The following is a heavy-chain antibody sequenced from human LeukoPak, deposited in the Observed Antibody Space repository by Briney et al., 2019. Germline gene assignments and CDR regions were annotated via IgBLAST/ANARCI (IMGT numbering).Heavy chain of an antibody. V-gene: IGHV1-69*04. Sequence: SVKVSCKASGYTFTSYGISWVRQAPGQGLEGMGRIIPILGIANYAQKFQGRVTITADKSTSTAYMEPSSLSSEDPAVYSCASHIRGRIRNYYGSGSFSSGMDVWGQGTTVTVSS. D-gene: IGHD3-10*01. CDR2: IIPILGIA. J-gene: IGHJ6*02. CDR1: GYTFTSYG. CDR3: ASHIRGRIRNYYGSGSFSSGMDV.